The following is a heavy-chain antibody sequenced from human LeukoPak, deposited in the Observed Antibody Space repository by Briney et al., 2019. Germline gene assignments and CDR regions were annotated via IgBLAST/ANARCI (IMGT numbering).Heavy chain of an antibody. J-gene: IGHJ5*02. Sequence: SETLSLTCTVSGGSISSGGYYWSWIRQPPGKGLEWIGYIYHSGSTYYNPSLKSRVTISVDRSKNQFSLKLSSVTAADTAVYYCARALPLGYCSSTSCHTWFDPWGQGTLVTVSS. V-gene: IGHV4-30-2*01. CDR3: ARALPLGYCSSTSCHTWFDP. CDR1: GGSISSGGYY. CDR2: IYHSGST. D-gene: IGHD2-2*01.